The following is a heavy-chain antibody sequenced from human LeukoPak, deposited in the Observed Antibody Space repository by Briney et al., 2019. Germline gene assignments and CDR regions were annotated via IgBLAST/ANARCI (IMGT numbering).Heavy chain of an antibody. CDR1: GFTFRSYW. CDR3: ARVGPYDAFDI. CDR2: INRDGSST. Sequence: PGGSLRLSCAASGFTFRSYWMHWVRQAPGKGLVWVSRINRDGSSTSYADSVKGRFTISRDNAKNTLYLQMNSLRAEDTAVCYCARVGPYDAFDIWGQGTMVTVSS. V-gene: IGHV3-74*01. D-gene: IGHD3-10*01. J-gene: IGHJ3*02.